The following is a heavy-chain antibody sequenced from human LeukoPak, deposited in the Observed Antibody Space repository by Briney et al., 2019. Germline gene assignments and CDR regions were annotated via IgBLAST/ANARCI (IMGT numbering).Heavy chain of an antibody. Sequence: PSETLSLTCTVSGVSISIYYWSWIRQPPGKGLEWIGYIYNSESTYDNPSLKSLVTISLATSKNQFSLRLNFVTAADTAVYYWARVKGSNWFDPWGQGTLVTVSS. CDR3: ARVKGSNWFDP. J-gene: IGHJ5*02. D-gene: IGHD6-6*01. CDR1: GVSISIYY. CDR2: IYNSEST. V-gene: IGHV4-59*01.